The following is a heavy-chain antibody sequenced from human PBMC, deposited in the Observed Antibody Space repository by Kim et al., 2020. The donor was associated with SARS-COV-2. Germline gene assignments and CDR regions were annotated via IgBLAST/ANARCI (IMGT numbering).Heavy chain of an antibody. V-gene: IGHV3-15*01. CDR3: TTVSMR. D-gene: IGHD2-2*01. CDR1: GIPFSNAW. J-gene: IGHJ4*02. Sequence: GGSLRLSCAVSGIPFSNAWFNWVRQSPGKGLEWVGRIKSETDGVTADLAAPVKGRFATSRDDSKNTLYLLMNNVKTDDSAVYYCTTVSMRWGQGTLVTVS. CDR2: IKSETDGVTA.